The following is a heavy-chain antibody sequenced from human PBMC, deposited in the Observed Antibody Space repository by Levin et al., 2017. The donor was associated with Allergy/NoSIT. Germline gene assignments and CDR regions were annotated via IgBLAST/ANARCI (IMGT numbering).Heavy chain of an antibody. CDR3: AMFSLRYGTFDV. D-gene: IGHD4-17*01. J-gene: IGHJ3*01. CDR1: GGSFGGYY. V-gene: IGHV4-34*01. Sequence: KTSETLSLTCAVSGGSFGGYYWSWLRQPPGKGTEWIGEISHRGVTTYNSSLKSRFSISIDTYRYHYSLNVKSVTAADTAVDYCAMFSLRYGTFDVWGEGTMVTVSS. CDR2: ISHRGVT.